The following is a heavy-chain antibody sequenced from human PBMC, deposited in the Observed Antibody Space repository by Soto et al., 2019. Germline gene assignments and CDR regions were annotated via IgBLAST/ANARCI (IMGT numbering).Heavy chain of an antibody. CDR2: IIPIFGTA. CDR1: GGTFSSYA. CDR3: ARRIWRNCRSNSCLRWLDL. J-gene: IGHJ5*02. V-gene: IGHV1-69*06. D-gene: IGHD2-2*01. Sequence: SVKVSCKASGGTFSSYAISWVRQAPGQGLEWMGGIIPIFGTANYAQKFQGRVTITADKSTSTAYVELSSRRSEDTAVYYRARRIWRNCRSNSCLRWLDLWGQATLVIVSS.